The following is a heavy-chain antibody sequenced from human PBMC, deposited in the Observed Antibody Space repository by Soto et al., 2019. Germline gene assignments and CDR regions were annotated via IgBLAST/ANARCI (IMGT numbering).Heavy chain of an antibody. CDR1: VGSISSGGYY. Sequence: SCPLSLTCTVSVGSISSGGYYWSWIRHHPGKGLEFIGYIYHSVDTYYNPSLKSRVTISVDTSKNQFYLKLSSVTAADTAVYYGARTTYYYGSCFDPWGQGTLVT. J-gene: IGHJ5*02. CDR2: IYHSVDT. V-gene: IGHV4-31*03. D-gene: IGHD3-10*01. CDR3: ARTTYYYGSCFDP.